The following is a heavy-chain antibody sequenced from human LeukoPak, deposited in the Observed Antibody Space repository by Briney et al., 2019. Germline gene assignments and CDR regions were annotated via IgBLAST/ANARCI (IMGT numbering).Heavy chain of an antibody. Sequence: PSETLSLTCTVSGGSISSSRYYWAWIRQPPGKGLEWIGSIFYSGSAYYKPSLQSRVTISVDTSKNRFSLHLTSVTAADTAVYFCARVSIVAEYYFDFWGQGALVTVSS. CDR2: IFYSGSA. J-gene: IGHJ4*02. D-gene: IGHD3-22*01. CDR3: ARVSIVAEYYFDF. CDR1: GGSISSSRYY. V-gene: IGHV4-39*01.